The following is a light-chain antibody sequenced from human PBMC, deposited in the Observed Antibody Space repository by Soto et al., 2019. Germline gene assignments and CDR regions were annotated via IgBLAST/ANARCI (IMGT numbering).Light chain of an antibody. J-gene: IGKJ4*01. CDR2: GIS. CDR1: QSISTS. Sequence: DIQMTQSPSSLSAPVGDRVTITCRASQSISTSFNWYQQKPGKAPNLLIYGISTLQTGVPSRFSGSGSGTDFTLTISSLQPEDFATYYCQQTYSTPLTFGGGTKVETK. CDR3: QQTYSTPLT. V-gene: IGKV1-39*01.